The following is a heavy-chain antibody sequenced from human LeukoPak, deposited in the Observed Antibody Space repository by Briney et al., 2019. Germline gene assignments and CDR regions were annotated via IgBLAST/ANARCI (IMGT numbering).Heavy chain of an antibody. J-gene: IGHJ5*02. V-gene: IGHV1-69*13. CDR1: GYTLTELS. Sequence: SVKVSCKVSGYTLTELSMHWVRQAPGQGLEWMGGIIPIFGTANYAQKFQGRVTITADESTSTAYMELSSLRSEDTAVYYCARSVGWTNWFDPWGQGTLVTVSS. CDR3: ARSVGWTNWFDP. D-gene: IGHD6-19*01. CDR2: IIPIFGTA.